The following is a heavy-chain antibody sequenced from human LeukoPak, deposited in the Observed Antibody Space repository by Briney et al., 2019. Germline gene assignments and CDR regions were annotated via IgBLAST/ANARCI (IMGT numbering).Heavy chain of an antibody. CDR3: AREDADY. CDR2: IYSSGST. CDR1: GVSISNYY. Sequence: PSETLSLTCTVSGVSISNYYWNWIRQPPGKGLEWIGYIYSSGSTNYNPSLKSRVTISLDTSKNQFSLKLSSVTPADTAVYYCAREDADYWGQGTLVTVSS. J-gene: IGHJ4*02. V-gene: IGHV4-59*01.